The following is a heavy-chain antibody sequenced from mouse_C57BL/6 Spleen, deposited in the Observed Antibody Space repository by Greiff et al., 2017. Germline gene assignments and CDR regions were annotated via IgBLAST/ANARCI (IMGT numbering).Heavy chain of an antibody. CDR1: GYTFTSYW. V-gene: IGHV1-53*01. CDR3: ARGGVYGPLDD. Sequence: QVQLQQPGTELVKPGASVKLSCKASGYTFTSYWMHWVKQRPGQGLEWIGNINPSNGGTNYNEKFKSKATLTVDKSSSTAYMQLSSLTTEDSAVDDRARGGVYGPLDDWGQGTTLTVSS. CDR2: INPSNGGT. D-gene: IGHD1-1*02. J-gene: IGHJ2*01.